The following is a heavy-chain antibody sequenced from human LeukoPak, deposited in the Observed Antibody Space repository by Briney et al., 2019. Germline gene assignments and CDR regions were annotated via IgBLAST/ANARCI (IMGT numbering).Heavy chain of an antibody. J-gene: IGHJ4*02. V-gene: IGHV3-21*01. Sequence: GGSLRLSCAASGFTFSSYSMNWVRQAPGKGLEWVSSISSSSSYIYYADSVKGRFTISRDNAKNSLYLQMNSLRAEDTAVYYCARGLCSGGSCRRRYFDYWGQGTLVTVSS. D-gene: IGHD2-15*01. CDR2: ISSSSSYI. CDR1: GFTFSSYS. CDR3: ARGLCSGGSCRRRYFDY.